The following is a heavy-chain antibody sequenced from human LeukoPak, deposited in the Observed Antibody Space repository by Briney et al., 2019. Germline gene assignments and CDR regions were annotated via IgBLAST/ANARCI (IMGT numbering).Heavy chain of an antibody. Sequence: SETLSLTCAVYGGSFSGYYWSWIRQPPGKGLEWIGEINHSGSTNYNPSLKSRVTISVDTSKNQFSLKLSSVTAADTAGYYCARGGSEDIVVVVAATHFDYWGQGTLVTVSS. D-gene: IGHD2-15*01. CDR1: GGSFSGYY. J-gene: IGHJ4*02. CDR3: ARGGSEDIVVVVAATHFDY. V-gene: IGHV4-34*01. CDR2: INHSGST.